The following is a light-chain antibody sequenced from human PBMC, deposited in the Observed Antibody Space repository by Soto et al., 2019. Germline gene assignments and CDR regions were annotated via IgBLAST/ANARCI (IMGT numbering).Light chain of an antibody. CDR2: KTS. J-gene: IGKJ1*01. CDR3: QHHNDYSWT. V-gene: IGKV1-5*03. CDR1: QSISIW. Sequence: DIHMTQSPSTLSASVGDRVTITCRASQSISIWLAWYQQKPGKAPNLLIYKTSSLESGVPSRFSGSGSGTEFPLTISSLQPDDFATYYCQHHNDYSWTFGQGTKVEI.